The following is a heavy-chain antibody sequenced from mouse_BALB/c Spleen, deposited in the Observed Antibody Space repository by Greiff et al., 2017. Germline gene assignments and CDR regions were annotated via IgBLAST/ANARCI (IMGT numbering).Heavy chain of an antibody. CDR2: ISDGGSYT. Sequence: VQLKESGGGLVKPGGSLKLSCAASGFTFSDYYMYWVRQTPEKRLEWVATISDGGSYTYYPDSVKGRFTISRDNAKNNLYLQMSSLKSEDTAMYYCARDRNGNYAMDYWGQGTSVTVSS. CDR3: ARDRNGNYAMDY. J-gene: IGHJ4*01. D-gene: IGHD2-1*01. CDR1: GFTFSDYY. V-gene: IGHV5-4*02.